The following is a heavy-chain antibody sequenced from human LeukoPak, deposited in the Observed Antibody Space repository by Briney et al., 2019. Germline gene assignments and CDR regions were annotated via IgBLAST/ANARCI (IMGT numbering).Heavy chain of an antibody. V-gene: IGHV3-64*01. Sequence: GGSLRLSCAASGFTFSSYAMHWVRQATGKGLEYVSAISRNGDNTYYANSVKGRFTISRDNSKNTLYLQMGSLRAEDMAVYYCARARGNYYYYYMDVWGKGTTVTVSS. D-gene: IGHD3-10*01. CDR2: ISRNGDNT. CDR3: ARARGNYYYYYMDV. CDR1: GFTFSSYA. J-gene: IGHJ6*03.